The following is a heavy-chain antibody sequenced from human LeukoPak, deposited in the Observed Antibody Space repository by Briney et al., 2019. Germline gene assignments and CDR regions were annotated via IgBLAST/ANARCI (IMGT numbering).Heavy chain of an antibody. Sequence: PGGSLRLSCAASGFTFSSYSMNWVRQAPGKGLEWVSSTSSSSSYIYYADSVKGRFTISRDNAKNSLYLQMNSLRAEDTAVYYCARESETYYYGSGSVDFDYWGQGTLVTVSS. CDR1: GFTFSSYS. V-gene: IGHV3-21*01. J-gene: IGHJ4*02. CDR3: ARESETYYYGSGSVDFDY. CDR2: TSSSSSYI. D-gene: IGHD3-10*01.